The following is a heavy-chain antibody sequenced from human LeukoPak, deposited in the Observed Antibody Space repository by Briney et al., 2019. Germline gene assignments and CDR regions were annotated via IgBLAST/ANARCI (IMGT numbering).Heavy chain of an antibody. CDR2: ISAYTGNT. Sequence: ASGKVACKASGYTFTSYGISWVRQAPGQGLEWMGWISAYTGNTNYPQKLQGRVTMTTDTSTSTAYMELRSLRSDDTAVYYCATTHLFKRYYYDTESVAFDIWGQGTMVTVSS. J-gene: IGHJ3*02. V-gene: IGHV1-18*01. CDR3: ATTHLFKRYYYDTESVAFDI. CDR1: GYTFTSYG. D-gene: IGHD3-22*01.